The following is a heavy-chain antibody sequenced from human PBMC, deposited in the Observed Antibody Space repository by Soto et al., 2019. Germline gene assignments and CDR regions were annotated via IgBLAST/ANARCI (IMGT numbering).Heavy chain of an antibody. CDR3: ARGRWYYDFWSGYSSHYYYYMDV. V-gene: IGHV1-8*01. Sequence: ASVKVSCKASGYTFTSYDINWVRQATGQGLEWMGWMNPNSGNTGYAQKFQGRVTMTRNTSISTAYMELSSLRSEDTAVYYCARGRWYYDFWSGYSSHYYYYMDVWGKGTTVTVSS. D-gene: IGHD3-3*01. CDR1: GYTFTSYD. J-gene: IGHJ6*03. CDR2: MNPNSGNT.